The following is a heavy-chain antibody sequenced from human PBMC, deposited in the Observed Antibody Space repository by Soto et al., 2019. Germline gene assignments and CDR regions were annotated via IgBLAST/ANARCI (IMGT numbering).Heavy chain of an antibody. CDR3: ARGAGITMVRGGWFFP. CDR1: GGSISGDAYY. Sequence: SETLSLTCTVSGGSISGDAYYWSWIRQHPGKGLELIGYIYYSGSTYYNPSLKSRVTISVDTSKNQFSLKLSSVTAADTAVYYCARGAGITMVRGGWFFPWGQGTPVTVS. J-gene: IGHJ5*02. V-gene: IGHV4-31*03. D-gene: IGHD3-10*01. CDR2: IYYSGST.